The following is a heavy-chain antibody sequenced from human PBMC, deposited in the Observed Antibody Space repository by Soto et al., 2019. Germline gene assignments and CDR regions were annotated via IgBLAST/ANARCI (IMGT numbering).Heavy chain of an antibody. CDR3: ARGFGRSHFDY. CDR1: GGSISSRDSH. V-gene: IGHV4-39*01. Sequence: SETLSLTCTVSGGSISSRDSHWGWLRQPPGKGLEWIGSFHYSGSTYYNPSLKSRVTISVDTSKNQLSLRVTSVTAADTAVYYCARGFGRSHFDYWGQGTLVTVSS. J-gene: IGHJ4*02. D-gene: IGHD3-16*01. CDR2: FHYSGST.